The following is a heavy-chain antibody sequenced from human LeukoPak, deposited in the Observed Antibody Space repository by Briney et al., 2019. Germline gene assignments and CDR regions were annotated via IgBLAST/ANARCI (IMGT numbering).Heavy chain of an antibody. CDR1: GYTFTDYY. CDR2: INPNSGGT. V-gene: IGHV1-2*02. CDR3: ARVYLGVYYYGSSGYSHLDY. D-gene: IGHD3-22*01. Sequence: ASVKVSCKASGYTFTDYYMHWVRQAPGQGLEWMGWINPNSGGTNYAQKFQGRVTMTRDTSISTAYMGLSRLRSDDTAVYYCARVYLGVYYYGSSGYSHLDYWGQGTLVTVSS. J-gene: IGHJ4*02.